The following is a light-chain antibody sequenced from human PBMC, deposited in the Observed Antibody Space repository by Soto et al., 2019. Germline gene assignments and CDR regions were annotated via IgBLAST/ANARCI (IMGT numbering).Light chain of an antibody. Sequence: EIVMTQSPATLSVSPGERATLSCRASQSVSSNLAWYQQKPGQAPRLLIYGASTRATGIPARFSGSGSGTEFTLTNSSLQSEDFAVYSCQQYNNWPRAFGQGTKVEIK. V-gene: IGKV3-15*01. CDR3: QQYNNWPRA. CDR2: GAS. J-gene: IGKJ1*01. CDR1: QSVSSN.